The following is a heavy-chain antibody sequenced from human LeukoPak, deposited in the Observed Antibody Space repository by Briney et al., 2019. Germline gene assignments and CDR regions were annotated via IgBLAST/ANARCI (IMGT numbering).Heavy chain of an antibody. CDR1: GDSISNSDYY. CDR2: INYSGRT. J-gene: IGHJ5*02. CDR3: ARRRKDLSWFDP. Sequence: PSETLSLACTVSGDSISNSDYYWGWIRQPPGKGLEWIALINYSGRTFYNPSLRSRVTISVDMSKNQFSLNLNSVTAADTAVYYCARRRKDLSWFDPWAREPWSPSPQ. V-gene: IGHV4-39*01.